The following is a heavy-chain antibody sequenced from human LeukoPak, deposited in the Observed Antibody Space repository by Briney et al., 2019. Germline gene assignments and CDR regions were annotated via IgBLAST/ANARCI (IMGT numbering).Heavy chain of an antibody. CDR1: GFSLSTSGVG. CDR2: IYWDDDK. J-gene: IGHJ4*02. CDR3: AHRSDYGELIPFDY. D-gene: IGHD4-17*01. V-gene: IGHV2-5*02. Sequence: SGPTLVKPTQTLTLTCTFSGFSLSTSGVGVGWIRQPPGKALEWLALIYWDDDKRYSPSLKSRLTITKDTSKNQVVLTMTNMDPVDTATYYCAHRSDYGELIPFDYWGQGTLVTVSS.